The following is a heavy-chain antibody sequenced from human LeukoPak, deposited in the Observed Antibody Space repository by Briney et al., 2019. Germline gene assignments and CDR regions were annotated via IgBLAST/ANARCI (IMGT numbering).Heavy chain of an antibody. Sequence: SETLSLTGTVSGGSISSYYCSWIRQPPGKGLEWIGYIYYSGSTNYNPSLKSRVTISVDTSKNQFSLKLSSVTAADTAVYYCARDLFDSSGPFDYWGQGTLVTVSS. CDR1: GGSISSYY. CDR2: IYYSGST. V-gene: IGHV4-59*01. J-gene: IGHJ4*02. D-gene: IGHD3-22*01. CDR3: ARDLFDSSGPFDY.